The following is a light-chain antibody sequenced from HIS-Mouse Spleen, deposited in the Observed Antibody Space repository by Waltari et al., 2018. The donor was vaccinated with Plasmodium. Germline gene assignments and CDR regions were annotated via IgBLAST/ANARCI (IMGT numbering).Light chain of an antibody. Sequence: HSAPTPPASVSGSPGQSITISCTGPTTDVCVYYYVLWYHHHPGKATKLMIYDVSNRPSGVSNLFAGSKSGNTASLTISGLQAEDEADYYCSSYTSSSTLVFGGGTKLTVL. CDR3: SSYTSSSTLV. CDR2: DVS. CDR1: TTDVCVYYY. J-gene: IGLJ2*01. V-gene: IGLV2-14*03.